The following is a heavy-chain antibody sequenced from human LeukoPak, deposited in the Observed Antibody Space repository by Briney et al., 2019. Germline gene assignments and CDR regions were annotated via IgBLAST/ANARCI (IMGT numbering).Heavy chain of an antibody. J-gene: IGHJ4*02. V-gene: IGHV3-48*01. Sequence: PGGSLRLSCAASGFTFSAYSLNWVRQAPGKGLEWVSFISRTSSIVSYADSVKGRFTISRDNADNSLYLQMNSLRAEDTAVYYCASDDGPNDYWGQGTLVTVSS. CDR2: ISRTSSIV. CDR3: ASDDGPNDY. CDR1: GFTFSAYS. D-gene: IGHD5-24*01.